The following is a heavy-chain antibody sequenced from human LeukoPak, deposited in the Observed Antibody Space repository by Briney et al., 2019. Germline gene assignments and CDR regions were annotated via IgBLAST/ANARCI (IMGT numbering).Heavy chain of an antibody. Sequence: PGGSLRLSCAASGFTFRNYWTSWVRQAPGKGLEWVANINQDGSEKYYVDSVKGRFTISRDNAKNSLYLQMNTLSAEDTAIYSCASPFAYWGQGTLVTVSS. J-gene: IGHJ4*02. CDR1: GFTFRNYW. CDR2: INQDGSEK. CDR3: ASPFAY. V-gene: IGHV3-7*01.